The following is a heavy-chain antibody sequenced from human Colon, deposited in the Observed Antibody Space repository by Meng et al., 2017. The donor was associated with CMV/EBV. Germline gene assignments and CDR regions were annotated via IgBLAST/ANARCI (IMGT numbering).Heavy chain of an antibody. V-gene: IGHV3-11*04. Sequence: GGSLRLSCAASGFTFSDYYMTWIRQAPGKGLEWVSYISSSGSSIYYADSVRGRFTISRDNAKNSLSLQMNSLRAEDSGVYYCATTIVVLPAATTDYWGQGTLVTVSS. J-gene: IGHJ4*02. CDR1: GFTFSDYY. CDR2: ISSSGSSI. CDR3: ATTIVVLPAATTDY. D-gene: IGHD2-15*01.